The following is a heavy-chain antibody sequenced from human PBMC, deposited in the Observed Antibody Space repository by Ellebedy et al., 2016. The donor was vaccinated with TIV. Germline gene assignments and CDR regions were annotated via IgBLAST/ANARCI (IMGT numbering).Heavy chain of an antibody. J-gene: IGHJ5*02. CDR1: GYTFTGHW. D-gene: IGHD3-22*01. V-gene: IGHV5-10-1*01. CDR3: ARHHYDSASFDP. CDR2: IGPSDSYT. Sequence: GESLKISCKGSGYTFTGHWITWVRQMPGKGLEWMGRIGPSDSYTNYGPSFRGHVTISADNSISTAYLQWSSLKASDTAIYYCARHHYDSASFDPWGQGTLVTVSS.